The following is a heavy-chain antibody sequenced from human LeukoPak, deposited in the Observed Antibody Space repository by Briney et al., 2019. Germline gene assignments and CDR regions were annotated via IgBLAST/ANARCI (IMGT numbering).Heavy chain of an antibody. CDR3: ARSGLMVRGVNYYYYGMDV. J-gene: IGHJ6*02. CDR1: GGTFSSYA. D-gene: IGHD3-10*01. CDR2: IIPILGIA. V-gene: IGHV1-69*04. Sequence: AGGSLRLSCAASGGTFSSYAISWVRQAPGQGLEWMGRIIPILGIANYAQKFQGRVTITADKSTSTAYMELSSLRSEDTAVYYCARSGLMVRGVNYYYYGMDVWGQGTTVTVSS.